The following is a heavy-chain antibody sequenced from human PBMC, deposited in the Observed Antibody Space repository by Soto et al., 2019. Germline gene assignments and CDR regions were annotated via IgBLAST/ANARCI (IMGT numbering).Heavy chain of an antibody. D-gene: IGHD2-15*01. CDR3: ARHGGKTPISFYIYGMDV. CDR1: GYTFTSYG. J-gene: IGHJ6*04. Sequence: QVQLVQSGAEVKKPGASVKVSCKTSGYTFTSYGFSWVRQAPGQGLEWMGWISANNGNTNYAQKLQGRVTMTTDTSTSTAYMELRSLRSDDTAVYYCARHGGKTPISFYIYGMDVXGXXTTVTVSS. CDR2: ISANNGNT. V-gene: IGHV1-18*01.